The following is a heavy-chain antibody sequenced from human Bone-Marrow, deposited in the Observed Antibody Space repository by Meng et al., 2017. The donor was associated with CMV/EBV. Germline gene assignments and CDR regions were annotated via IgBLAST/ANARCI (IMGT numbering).Heavy chain of an antibody. D-gene: IGHD1-7*01. J-gene: IGHJ6*02. Sequence: GESLKISCAASGFSVNLEYMGWVRQAPGKGLEWGSLLHVAGDTYYADSVKGRFTISRDNSKNSLYLQMNSLRAEDTALYYCAKGAITGTTPDYYGMDVWGQGTTVTVSS. V-gene: IGHV3-53*05. CDR3: AKGAITGTTPDYYGMDV. CDR1: GFSVNLEY. CDR2: LHVAGDT.